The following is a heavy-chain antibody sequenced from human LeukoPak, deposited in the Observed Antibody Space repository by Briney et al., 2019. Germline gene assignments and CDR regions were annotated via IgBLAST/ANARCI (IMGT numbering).Heavy chain of an antibody. CDR2: INNDGSYT. Sequence: GGSLRLSCAASGFTFSSYWMHWIRQAPGKGLVWVSRINNDGSYTSYADSVKGRFTISRDNAKNTLFLQMNSLRAEDTAVYYCARDFGNYWGHGTPVSVSS. CDR3: ARDFGNY. CDR1: GFTFSSYW. D-gene: IGHD3-3*01. J-gene: IGHJ4*01. V-gene: IGHV3-74*01.